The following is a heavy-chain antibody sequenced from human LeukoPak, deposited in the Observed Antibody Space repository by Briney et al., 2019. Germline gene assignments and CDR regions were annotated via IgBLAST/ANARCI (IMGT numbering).Heavy chain of an antibody. J-gene: IGHJ4*02. D-gene: IGHD5-18*01. CDR1: GYSFTNYY. CDR3: ARGGYIYGSFDN. Sequence: ASVKVFCKASGYSFTNYYLHWVRQAPGQGLEYMGIINPSGGSSGGSTTYAQKFQGRVTMTRDTSTSTVYMELSNLRSEDTAVYYCARGGYIYGSFDNWGQGTLVTVSS. CDR2: INPSGGSSGGST. V-gene: IGHV1-46*01.